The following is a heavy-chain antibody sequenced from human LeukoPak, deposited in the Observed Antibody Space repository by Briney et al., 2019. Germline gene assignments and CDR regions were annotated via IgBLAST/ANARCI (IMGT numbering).Heavy chain of an antibody. CDR1: GFTFSRYG. CDR3: AKDYRTGDLWSGNLGD. J-gene: IGHJ4*02. Sequence: GGSLRLSCEGSGFTFSRYGMHWVRQAPGKGLEWVAVMSHDGSNKYYADSVKGRFTLSRDSSKNTLYLQMNSLRVDDTSVYYCAKDYRTGDLWSGNLGDWGQGTLVTVSP. V-gene: IGHV3-30*18. D-gene: IGHD3-3*01. CDR2: MSHDGSNK.